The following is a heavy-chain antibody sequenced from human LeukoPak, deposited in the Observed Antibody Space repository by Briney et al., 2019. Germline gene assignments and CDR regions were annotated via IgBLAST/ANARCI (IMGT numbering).Heavy chain of an antibody. CDR3: AKSLGIVVVPAAIEAFDI. CDR1: GFTFSDHW. J-gene: IGHJ3*02. V-gene: IGHV3-7*01. Sequence: GGSLTLSCAASGFTFSDHWMSWVRQAPGKGPEWVADIKKDGSEKNQVDSVTISRDNAKNSLYLQMNSLRAEDTAVYYCAKSLGIVVVPAAIEAFDIWGQGTMVTVSS. CDR2: IKKDGSEK. D-gene: IGHD2-2*01.